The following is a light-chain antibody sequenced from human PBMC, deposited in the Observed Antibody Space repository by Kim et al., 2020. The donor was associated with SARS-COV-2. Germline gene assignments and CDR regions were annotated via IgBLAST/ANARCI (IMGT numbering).Light chain of an antibody. CDR1: SSDVGGYNY. J-gene: IGLJ1*01. Sequence: QSVTISCTGTSSDVGGYNYVSWYQQHPGKAPKLMIYDVSKRPSGVPDRFSGSKSGNTASLTISGLQAEDEADYYCCSYAGRYTFYVFGTGTRSPS. CDR2: DVS. CDR3: CSYAGRYTFYV. V-gene: IGLV2-11*01.